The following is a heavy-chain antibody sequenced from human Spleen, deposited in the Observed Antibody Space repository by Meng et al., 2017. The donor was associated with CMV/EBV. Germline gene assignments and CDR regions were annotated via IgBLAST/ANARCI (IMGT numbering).Heavy chain of an antibody. CDR3: ARHVAPAALFWFDP. CDR2: FSSGGTA. V-gene: IGHV3-53*01. J-gene: IGHJ5*02. CDR1: GCIGSSNY. D-gene: IGHD2-15*01. Sequence: CADSGCIGSSNYMSWLRQAPGKGLEWVSTFSSGGTAYFADSVKGRFTVSRDNSKNTLYLQINYVRVEDAAVYYCARHVAPAALFWFDPWGPGTLVTVSS.